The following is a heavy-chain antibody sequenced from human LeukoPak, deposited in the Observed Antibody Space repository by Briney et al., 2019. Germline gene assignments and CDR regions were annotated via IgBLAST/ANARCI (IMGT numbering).Heavy chain of an antibody. D-gene: IGHD6-6*01. Sequence: LSLTCAVYGGSFSGYYWSWIRQPPGKGLEWVSYISSSSSTIYYADSVKGRFTISSDNAKNSLYLQMNSLRAEDTAVYYCSRGGREVRPATNWFDPWGQGTLVSVSS. CDR1: GGSFSGYY. CDR3: SRGGREVRPATNWFDP. CDR2: ISSSSSTI. J-gene: IGHJ5*02. V-gene: IGHV3-11*01.